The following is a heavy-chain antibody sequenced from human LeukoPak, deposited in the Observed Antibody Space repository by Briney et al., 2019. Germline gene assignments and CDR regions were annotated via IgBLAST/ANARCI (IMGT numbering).Heavy chain of an antibody. CDR2: VSGSGTTT. Sequence: GGSLRLSCAASGVTFSSYAMSWVRQAPGKGLEWVSAVSGSGTTTHNADSVEGRFSSSRDNSKNTLFLHMNSLRVDDTAVYYCAKGDDSSGRNWFDSWGQGTLVTVSS. D-gene: IGHD3-22*01. V-gene: IGHV3-23*01. CDR1: GVTFSSYA. J-gene: IGHJ5*01. CDR3: AKGDDSSGRNWFDS.